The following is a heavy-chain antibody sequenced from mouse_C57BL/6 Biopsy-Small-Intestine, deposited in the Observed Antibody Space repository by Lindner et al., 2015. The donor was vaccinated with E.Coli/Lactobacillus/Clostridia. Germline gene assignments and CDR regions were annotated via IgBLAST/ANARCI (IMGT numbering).Heavy chain of an antibody. CDR1: GYTFTSYD. J-gene: IGHJ4*01. CDR3: ARNYYGSGEFEF. D-gene: IGHD1-1*02. CDR2: MTPSSGNT. V-gene: IGHV1-66*01. Sequence: SVKVSCKASGYTFTSYDVNWVRQAPGQGLEWMGWMTPSSGNTGYAQKFQGRVTMTRDTSISTAYMELTSLRSDDTAVYYCARNYYGSGEFEFRGQGTLVTVSS.